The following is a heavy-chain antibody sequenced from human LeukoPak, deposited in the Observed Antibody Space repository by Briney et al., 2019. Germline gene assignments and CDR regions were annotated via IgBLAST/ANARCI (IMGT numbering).Heavy chain of an antibody. D-gene: IGHD3-22*01. V-gene: IGHV4-39*07. CDR1: GGSISSSSYY. CDR3: AREGGDYDSSGYSTYFDY. Sequence: PSETLSLTCTVSGGSISSSSYYWGWIRQPPGKGLGWIGSIYYSGSTYYNPSLKSRVTISVDTSKNQFSLKLSSVTAADTAVYYCAREGGDYDSSGYSTYFDYWGQGTLVTVSS. J-gene: IGHJ4*02. CDR2: IYYSGST.